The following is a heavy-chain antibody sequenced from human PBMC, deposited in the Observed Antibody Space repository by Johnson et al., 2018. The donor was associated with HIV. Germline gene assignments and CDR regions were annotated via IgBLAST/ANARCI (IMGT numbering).Heavy chain of an antibody. Sequence: VQLVESGGGLVQPGGSLRLSCAASGFTFSSYAMSWVRQAPGKGLECVSGISGSGGSTYYADSVKGRFTISRDNSKNALYLQMNSLRAEDTAVYYCARGRVGAFDIWGQGTMVTVSS. J-gene: IGHJ3*02. V-gene: IGHV3-23*04. CDR3: ARGRVGAFDI. CDR2: ISGSGGST. CDR1: GFTFSSYA. D-gene: IGHD2-15*01.